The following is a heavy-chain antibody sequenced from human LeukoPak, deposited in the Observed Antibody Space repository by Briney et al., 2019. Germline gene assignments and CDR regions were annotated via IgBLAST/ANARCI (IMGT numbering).Heavy chain of an antibody. Sequence: GRSLRLSCAASGFTFSSYGMHWVRQAPGKGLEWVAVISYDGSNKYYADSVKGRFTISRDNSKNTLYLQMNSLRAEDTAVYYCTKDHGSYSGYDFRLPTVWGQGTLVTVSS. D-gene: IGHD5-12*01. J-gene: IGHJ4*02. CDR3: TKDHGSYSGYDFRLPTV. CDR1: GFTFSSYG. V-gene: IGHV3-30*18. CDR2: ISYDGSNK.